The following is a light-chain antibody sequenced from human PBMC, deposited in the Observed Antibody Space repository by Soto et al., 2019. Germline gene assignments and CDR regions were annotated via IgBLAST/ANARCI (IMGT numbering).Light chain of an antibody. Sequence: QSVLTQPASVSGSPGQSITISCTGTSSDVGGYNYVSWYQQHPGKAPKLMIYEVSNRPSGVSNRFSGSKSGHTASLTISGLQAEDEADYYCCSYAGTFCVFGTGTKVTVL. CDR2: EVS. V-gene: IGLV2-14*01. J-gene: IGLJ1*01. CDR3: CSYAGTFCV. CDR1: SSDVGGYNY.